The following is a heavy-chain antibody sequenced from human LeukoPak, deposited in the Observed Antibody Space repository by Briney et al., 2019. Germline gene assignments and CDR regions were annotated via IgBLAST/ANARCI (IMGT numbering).Heavy chain of an antibody. J-gene: IGHJ6*03. Sequence: SETLSLTCTVSGGSISSYYWSWIRQPAGKGLEWIGRIYTSGSTNYNPSLKSRVTMSVDTSKNQFSLKLSSVTAADTAVYYCARDSFPYYDILTGYYSNYYYYYMDVWGKGTTVTVSS. V-gene: IGHV4-4*07. CDR1: GGSISSYY. D-gene: IGHD3-9*01. CDR3: ARDSFPYYDILTGYYSNYYYYYMDV. CDR2: IYTSGST.